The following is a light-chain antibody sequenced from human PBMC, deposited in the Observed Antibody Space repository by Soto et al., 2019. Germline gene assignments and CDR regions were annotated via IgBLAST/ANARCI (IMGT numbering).Light chain of an antibody. CDR3: PSFSRSTSLYV. V-gene: IGLV2-14*01. CDR1: TRDIAGYNY. CDR2: QVT. J-gene: IGLJ1*01. Sequence: QSALTQPASVSGSLGQSMTISCTGTTRDIAGYNYISWYQQLPGKAPKLMIYQVTIRPSGISNRFSGSKSGNTASLTISGLQAEYEADYYCPSFSRSTSLYVFARGTK.